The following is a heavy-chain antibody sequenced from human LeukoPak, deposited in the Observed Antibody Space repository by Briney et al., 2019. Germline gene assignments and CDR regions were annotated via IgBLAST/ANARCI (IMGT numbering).Heavy chain of an antibody. CDR3: ARGTSSQLWFVY. CDR1: GGSISSGDYY. J-gene: IGHJ4*02. Sequence: SETLSLTCTVSGGSISSGDYYWSWIRQPPGKGLEWIGYIYYSGNTNYNPSLKGRVTISVDTSKNQFSLELSSVTAVDTAVYYCARGTSSQLWFVYWGQGTLVTVSS. V-gene: IGHV4-61*08. D-gene: IGHD5-18*01. CDR2: IYYSGNT.